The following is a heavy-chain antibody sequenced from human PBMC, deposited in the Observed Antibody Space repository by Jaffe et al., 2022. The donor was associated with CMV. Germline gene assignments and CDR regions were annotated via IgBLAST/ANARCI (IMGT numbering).Heavy chain of an antibody. V-gene: IGHV4-59*08. D-gene: IGHD6-6*01. CDR1: GGSISSYY. J-gene: IGHJ2*01. Sequence: QVQLQESGPGLVKPSETLSLTCTVSGGSISSYYWSWIRQPPGKGLEWIGYIYYSGSTNYNPSLKSRVTISVDTSKNQFSLKLSSVTAADTAVYYCARGPYKLAHYWYFDLWGRGTLVTVSS. CDR3: ARGPYKLAHYWYFDL. CDR2: IYYSGST.